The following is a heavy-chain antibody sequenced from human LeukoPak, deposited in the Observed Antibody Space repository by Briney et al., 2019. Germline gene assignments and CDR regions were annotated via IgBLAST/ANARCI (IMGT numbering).Heavy chain of an antibody. V-gene: IGHV5-51*01. CDR2: IYPVDSDT. D-gene: IGHD3-10*01. CDR1: GYTFTSYL. J-gene: IGHJ4*02. Sequence: GEPLNFSGKGPGYTFTSYLIAGVGQLPGKGLEWRGIIYPVDSDTRYSPSFQGQVTTSADKSISTAYLQWSSLKGSDTAMYYCARNYGSGSPPDYWGQGTLVTGSS. CDR3: ARNYGSGSPPDY.